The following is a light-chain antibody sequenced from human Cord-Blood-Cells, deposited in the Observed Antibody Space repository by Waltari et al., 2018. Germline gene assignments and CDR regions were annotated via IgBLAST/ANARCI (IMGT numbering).Light chain of an antibody. V-gene: IGKV2-29*02. CDR2: EVS. J-gene: IGKJ1*01. Sequence: IVMTQTPLSLSVTPGQPASISCKSSQSLLHSDGKTYLYWYLQKPGQSPQLLIYEVSSRLSGVPDRLSGSGSGTEFTLTNSSLQPDDFATYYSQQGWTFGQGTKVEIK. CDR3: QQGWT. CDR1: QSLLHSDGKTY.